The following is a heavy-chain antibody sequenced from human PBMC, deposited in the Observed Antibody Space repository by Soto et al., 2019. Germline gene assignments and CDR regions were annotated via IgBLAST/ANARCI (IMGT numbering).Heavy chain of an antibody. J-gene: IGHJ4*02. Sequence: GGSLRLSCAASGFTFSSYGMHWVRQAPGKGLEWVAVISYDGSNKYYADSVKGRFTISRDNSKNTLYLQMNSLRAEDTAVYYWAKEGNGGWYFDYWGQGTLVTVSS. V-gene: IGHV3-30*18. D-gene: IGHD6-19*01. CDR3: AKEGNGGWYFDY. CDR1: GFTFSSYG. CDR2: ISYDGSNK.